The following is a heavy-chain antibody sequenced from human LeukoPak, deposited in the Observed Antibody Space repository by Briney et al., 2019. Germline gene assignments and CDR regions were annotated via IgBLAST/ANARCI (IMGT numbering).Heavy chain of an antibody. J-gene: IGHJ5*02. V-gene: IGHV1-69*01. D-gene: IGHD2-2*01. CDR1: GGTFSSYA. Sequence: GSSVKVSCKASGGTFSSYAISWVRQAPGQGLEWMGGIIPIFGTANYAQKFQGRVTITADESTSTAYMELSSLRSEDTAVYYCARGANKALYCSSTSCYLDWFDPWGQGTLVTVSS. CDR3: ARGANKALYCSSTSCYLDWFDP. CDR2: IIPIFGTA.